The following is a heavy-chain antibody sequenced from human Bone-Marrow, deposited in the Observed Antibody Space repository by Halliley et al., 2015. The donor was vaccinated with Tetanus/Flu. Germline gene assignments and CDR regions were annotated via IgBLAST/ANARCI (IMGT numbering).Heavy chain of an antibody. V-gene: IGHV3-15*01. J-gene: IGHJ6*02. CDR3: TTFPRLPHYQYGVDV. CDR2: VQSEVDGGTT. Sequence: SLRLSCKASGFSLKYAWMNWVRQTPGKGLEWIGRVQSEVDGGTTDYAASVRGRFIITRDGSENTVYLQMSSLEREDTAVFYCTTFPRLPHYQYGVDVWGQGTTVSVSS. CDR1: GFSLKYAW. D-gene: IGHD3-10*01.